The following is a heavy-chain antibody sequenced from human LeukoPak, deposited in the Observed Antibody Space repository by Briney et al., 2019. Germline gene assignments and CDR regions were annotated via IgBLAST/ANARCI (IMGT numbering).Heavy chain of an antibody. D-gene: IGHD3-3*01. V-gene: IGHV3-23*01. CDR2: ISGSGGST. CDR3: AKAGPRYYDLWSGYSNADAFDI. Sequence: GGSLRLSCAASGFTFSSYAMSWVRQAPGKGLEWVSAISGSGGSTYYADSVKGRFTISRDNSKNTLYLQMNSLRAEDTAVYYCAKAGPRYYDLWSGYSNADAFDIWGQGTMVTVSS. CDR1: GFTFSSYA. J-gene: IGHJ3*02.